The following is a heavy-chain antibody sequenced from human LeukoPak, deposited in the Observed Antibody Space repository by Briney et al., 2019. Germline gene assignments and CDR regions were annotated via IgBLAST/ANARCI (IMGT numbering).Heavy chain of an antibody. V-gene: IGHV3-7*03. CDR1: GFTFSSYW. CDR2: IKQDGSEK. CDR3: AKDYMGTTGDAFDI. D-gene: IGHD1-1*01. Sequence: GGSLRLSCAASGFTFSSYWMSWVRQAPGKGLEWVANIKQDGSEKYYVDSVKGRVTISRDNSKNTLYLQMNSLRAEDTAVYYCAKDYMGTTGDAFDIWGQGTMVTVSS. J-gene: IGHJ3*02.